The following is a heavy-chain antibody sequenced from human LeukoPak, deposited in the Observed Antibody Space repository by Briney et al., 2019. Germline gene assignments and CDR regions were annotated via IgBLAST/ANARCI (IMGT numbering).Heavy chain of an antibody. D-gene: IGHD6-13*01. Sequence: SVKVSCKASGGTFSSYAISWVRQAPGQGLEWMGGIIPIFSTANYAQKFQGRVTITTDESTSTAYMELSSLRSEDTAVYYCARDRESGSSWYGADYYYYYMDVWGKGTTVTVSS. V-gene: IGHV1-69*05. J-gene: IGHJ6*03. CDR2: IIPIFSTA. CDR1: GGTFSSYA. CDR3: ARDRESGSSWYGADYYYYYMDV.